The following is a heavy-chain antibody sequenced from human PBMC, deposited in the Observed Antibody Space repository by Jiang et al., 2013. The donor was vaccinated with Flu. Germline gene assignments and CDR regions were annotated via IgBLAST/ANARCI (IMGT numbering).Heavy chain of an antibody. V-gene: IGHV5-51*01. Sequence: GAEVKKPGESLKISCKGSGYSFTSYWIGWVRQMPGKGLEWMGIIYPGDSDTRYSPSFQGQVTISADKSISTAYLQWSSLKASDTAMYYCARHSGYYDSSGYYSLPDYWGQGTLVTVSS. CDR1: GYSFTSYW. J-gene: IGHJ4*02. CDR3: ARHSGYYDSSGYYSLPDY. D-gene: IGHD3-22*01. CDR2: IYPGDSDT.